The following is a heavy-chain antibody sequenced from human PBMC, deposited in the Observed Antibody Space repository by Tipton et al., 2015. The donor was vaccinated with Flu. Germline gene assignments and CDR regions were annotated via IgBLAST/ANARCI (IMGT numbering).Heavy chain of an antibody. V-gene: IGHV3-23*01. Sequence: SLRLSCEASGFRFSTFAMSWVRQAPGKGLEWASTMTGSGAGTYVADSVKGRFTVSRDNPKNTLYLELNSLRVEDTAIYYCAKNMDSLFFFDHWGQGTLVTVSS. CDR1: GFRFSTFA. J-gene: IGHJ4*02. CDR3: AKNMDSLFFFDH. D-gene: IGHD2/OR15-2a*01. CDR2: MTGSGAGT.